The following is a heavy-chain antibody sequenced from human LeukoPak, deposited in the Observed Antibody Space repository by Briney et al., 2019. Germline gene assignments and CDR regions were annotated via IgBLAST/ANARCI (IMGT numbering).Heavy chain of an antibody. CDR1: GFLFRNRA. CDR3: VRHSGSPIKYGMGV. J-gene: IGHJ6*02. D-gene: IGHD3-10*01. CDR2: ISGSGDAT. Sequence: GGSLRLSCAVSGFLFRNRAMSWVRQAPGKGLEWVSGISGSGDATYYADSVKGRFTISRDNSKSTLDLQVSSLRVEDTAVYYCVRHSGSPIKYGMGVWGQGTTVTVSS. V-gene: IGHV3-23*01.